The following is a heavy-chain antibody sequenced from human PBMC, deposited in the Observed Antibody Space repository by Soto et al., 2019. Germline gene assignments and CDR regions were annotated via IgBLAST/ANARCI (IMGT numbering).Heavy chain of an antibody. CDR1: GFSFSSYA. J-gene: IGHJ4*02. Sequence: GGSLRLSCVASGFSFSSYAMSWVRQAPGKGLEWVSVISGSDGSTYYADSVKGRFTISRDNSKNTLYLQMNSLRAEDTAVYYCAKDRERDAWYEDYWGQGTLVTVSS. V-gene: IGHV3-23*01. D-gene: IGHD6-13*01. CDR3: AKDRERDAWYEDY. CDR2: ISGSDGST.